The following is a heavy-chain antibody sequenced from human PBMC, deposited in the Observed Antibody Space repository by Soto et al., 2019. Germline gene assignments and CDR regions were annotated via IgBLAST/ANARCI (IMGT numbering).Heavy chain of an antibody. CDR2: ISSSGDTI. V-gene: IGHV3-48*02. CDR3: ARDHYCSGDTCYLISFDY. Sequence: GGFLRLSCAASGFSFSTYSMNWVRQAPGKGLEWVSFISSSGDTIHYADSVKGRFTVSRDNAKNSLYLQMNSLRDEDTAVYYCARDHYCSGDTCYLISFDYWGQGTLVTVSS. CDR1: GFSFSTYS. D-gene: IGHD2-15*01. J-gene: IGHJ4*02.